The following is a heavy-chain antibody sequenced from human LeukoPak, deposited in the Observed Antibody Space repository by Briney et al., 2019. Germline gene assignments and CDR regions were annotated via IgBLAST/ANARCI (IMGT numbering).Heavy chain of an antibody. CDR2: SYYSGST. J-gene: IGHJ6*03. D-gene: IGHD3-10*01. CDR1: GGSISSYY. CDR3: ARAGGSGSYYNGFYYYYYMDV. V-gene: IGHV4-59*01. Sequence: PSETLSLTCTVSGGSISSYYWSWIRQPPGKGLEWIGYSYYSGSTNYNPSLKSRVTISVDTSKNQFSLMLSSVTAADTAVYYCARAGGSGSYYNGFYYYYYMDVWGKGTTVTV.